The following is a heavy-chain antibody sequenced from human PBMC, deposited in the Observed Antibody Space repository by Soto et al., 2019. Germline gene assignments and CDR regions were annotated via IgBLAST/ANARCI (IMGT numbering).Heavy chain of an antibody. CDR1: GDSVSSNSAA. CDR2: TYYRSKWYK. D-gene: IGHD6-19*01. CDR3: ARGAVADYSRVFDY. V-gene: IGHV6-1*01. Sequence: RSQTLSLTCAISGDSVSSNSAAWNWIRQSPSRGLEWLGRTYYRSKWYKDYDLSVKSRITINLDTSKNQISLQLNSVTPEDTAVYYCARGAVADYSRVFDYWGQGTLVTVSS. J-gene: IGHJ4*02.